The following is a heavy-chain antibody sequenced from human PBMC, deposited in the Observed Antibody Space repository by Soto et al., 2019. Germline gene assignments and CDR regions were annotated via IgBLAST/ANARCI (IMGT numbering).Heavy chain of an antibody. J-gene: IGHJ4*02. CDR3: ARGQGRFLEWFLVA. CDR2: INPSGGST. D-gene: IGHD3-3*01. V-gene: IGHV1-46*01. Sequence: ASVKVSCKASGYTFTSYYMHWVRQAPGQGLEWMGIINPSGGSTNYAQKFQGRVTITTDASTSTVYMELSSLRSEDTAVYYCARGQGRFLEWFLVAWGQGTLVTSPQ. CDR1: GYTFTSYY.